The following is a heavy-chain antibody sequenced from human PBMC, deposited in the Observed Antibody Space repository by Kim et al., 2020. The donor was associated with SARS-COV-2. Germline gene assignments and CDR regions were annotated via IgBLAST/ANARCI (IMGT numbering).Heavy chain of an antibody. CDR2: FYNSGST. D-gene: IGHD3-9*01. CDR3: EREGRLTRPTPA. Sequence: QTLSLTCTVSGGSISSGGYYWSWIRQHPGGGLEWIGYFYNSGSTYYNPSLKSRDAIPVDTSKNQFSLKLSSVTAADTAVYYCEREGRLTRPTPAWGQGT. V-gene: IGHV4-31*03. CDR1: GGSISSGGYY. J-gene: IGHJ5*02.